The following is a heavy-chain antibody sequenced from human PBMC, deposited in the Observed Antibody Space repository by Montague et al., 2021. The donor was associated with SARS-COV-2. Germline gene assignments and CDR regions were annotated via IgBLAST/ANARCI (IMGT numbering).Heavy chain of an antibody. J-gene: IGHJ5*02. CDR1: GGSMSDHY. D-gene: IGHD3-10*01. V-gene: IGHV4-59*11. CDR2: IYYSGGI. CDR3: ARAVSVRRAVNWFDP. Sequence: SETLPLTCTVPGGSMSDHYWAWIRQPPGKGLEWLAYIYYSGGINSNASLKSRVSMSVDTSKNQFSLKLTSVTAADTAVYYCARAVSVRRAVNWFDPWGQGTLATVSS.